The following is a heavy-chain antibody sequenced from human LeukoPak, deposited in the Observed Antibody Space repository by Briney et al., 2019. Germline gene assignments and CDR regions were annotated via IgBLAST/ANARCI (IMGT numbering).Heavy chain of an antibody. CDR2: IYSGGST. V-gene: IGHV3-53*01. CDR3: ARDQSDFWSIGYYYMDV. J-gene: IGHJ6*03. Sequence: GGSLRLFCAASGFTVSNNYMSWVRQAPGRGLEWVSVIYSGGSTYFADSVKGRFTISRDYSKNTLYLQMNSLRAEDTAVYYCARDQSDFWSIGYYYMDVWGKGTTVTVSS. D-gene: IGHD3-3*01. CDR1: GFTVSNNY.